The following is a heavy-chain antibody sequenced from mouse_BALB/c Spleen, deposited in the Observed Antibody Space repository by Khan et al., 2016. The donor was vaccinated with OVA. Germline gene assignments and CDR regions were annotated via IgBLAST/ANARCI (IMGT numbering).Heavy chain of an antibody. CDR2: IWAGGST. J-gene: IGHJ2*01. Sequence: VQLVESGPGLVAPSQSLSITCTVSGFSLTSYGVHWVRQPPGKGLEWLGVIWAGGSTNYNSAPMSSLSISKDNSNSQVFLKMNGLQTDDTAMYYCARLEDIWGQGTTLTVSS. CDR1: GFSLTSYG. D-gene: IGHD1-3*01. CDR3: ARLEDI. V-gene: IGHV2-9*02.